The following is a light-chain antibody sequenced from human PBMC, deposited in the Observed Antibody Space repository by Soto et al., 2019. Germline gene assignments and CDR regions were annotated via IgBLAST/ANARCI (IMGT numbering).Light chain of an antibody. CDR3: CSYAGSSTVI. CDR2: EGS. Sequence: QSALTQPASVSGSPGQSITISCTGTSTDIGSYNLVSWYQQHPGKDPKLMIYEGSKRPSGVSNRFSGSKSGNTASLTISGRQDEDEADYYCCSYAGSSTVIFGGGTQLAVL. CDR1: STDIGSYNL. J-gene: IGLJ2*01. V-gene: IGLV2-23*01.